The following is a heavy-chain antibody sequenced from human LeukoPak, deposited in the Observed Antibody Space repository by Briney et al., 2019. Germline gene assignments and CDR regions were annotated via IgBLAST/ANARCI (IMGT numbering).Heavy chain of an antibody. D-gene: IGHD2-8*01. CDR3: ARDIRSHNGPGGYYYYYMDV. CDR1: GDSIRDSY. CDR2: IYDSGRT. V-gene: IGHV4-4*07. Sequence: SATLSLTCTVPGDSIRDSYFSWIRQPAGKVLEWIGRIYDSGRTNYSPSLKSRVTLSVDTSNNQFSLTLSSVTAADTAVYHCARDIRSHNGPGGYYYYYMDVWGKGTTVTVSS. J-gene: IGHJ6*03.